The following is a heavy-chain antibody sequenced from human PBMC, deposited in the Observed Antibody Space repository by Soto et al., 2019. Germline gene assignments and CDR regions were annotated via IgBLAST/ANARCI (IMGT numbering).Heavy chain of an antibody. Sequence: SETRSLSCAVYGGSFSGYYWSWIRQPPGKGRGWIGEINHSGSTSYNPSLNSRVTTSVDTSKNQFSLRLYSVTAADTAVYYCARDWYRDGYNGGYRDYWGQGTQVTVSS. V-gene: IGHV4-34*01. CDR3: ARDWYRDGYNGGYRDY. J-gene: IGHJ4*02. D-gene: IGHD6-25*01. CDR1: GGSFSGYY. CDR2: INHSGST.